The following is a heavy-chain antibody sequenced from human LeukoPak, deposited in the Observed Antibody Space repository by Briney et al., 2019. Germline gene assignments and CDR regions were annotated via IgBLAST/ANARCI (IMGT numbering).Heavy chain of an antibody. J-gene: IGHJ4*02. Sequence: PQTLSLTCAVSGGSISSGGYSWTWIRQPPGKGLEWIGYIYHSGSAYYNPSLKSRVSISVDRSKNQFSLSLTSVTAADTAVYFCASGNYNDSSGYYSNWGQGTLVTVSS. D-gene: IGHD3-22*01. V-gene: IGHV4-30-2*01. CDR3: ASGNYNDSSGYYSN. CDR2: IYHSGSA. CDR1: GGSISSGGYS.